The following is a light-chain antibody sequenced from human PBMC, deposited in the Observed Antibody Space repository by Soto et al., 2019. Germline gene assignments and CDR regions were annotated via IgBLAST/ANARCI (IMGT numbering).Light chain of an antibody. CDR1: SSDVGGYNY. CDR2: DVS. Sequence: QSALTQPASVSGSPGQSITISCTGASSDVGGYNYVSWYQHHPGKAPKLMIFDVSNRPSGVSNRFSGSKSGNTASLTISGLQPEDEADYYCSCYTTSNTRQMVSETGTRSPS. V-gene: IGLV2-14*03. CDR3: SCYTTSNTRQMV. J-gene: IGLJ1*01.